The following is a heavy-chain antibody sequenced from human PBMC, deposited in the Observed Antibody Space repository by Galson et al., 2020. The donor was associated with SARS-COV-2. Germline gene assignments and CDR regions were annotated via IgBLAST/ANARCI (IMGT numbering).Heavy chain of an antibody. CDR3: ARLRYGQFDY. Sequence: GESLKTSCPASGFTLSNYWMSWVRQAPGKGLEWVANIKQDGGDKYYVDAVKGRFTISRDNAKNSLYLQMNSLRAEDTAVYYCARLRYGQFDYWGQGTLVTVCS. V-gene: IGHV3-7*01. J-gene: IGHJ4*02. CDR2: IKQDGGDK. D-gene: IGHD4-17*01. CDR1: GFTLSNYW.